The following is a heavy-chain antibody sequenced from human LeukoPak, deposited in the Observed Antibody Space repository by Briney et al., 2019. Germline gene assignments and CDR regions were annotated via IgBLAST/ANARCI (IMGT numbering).Heavy chain of an antibody. Sequence: ASETLSLTCAVYGGSFSGYYWSWIRQPTGKGLEWIGEINHSGSTNYNPSLKSRVTISVDTSKNQFSLKLSSVTAADTAVYYCARSRKLKYCSGGSCYNKIFDYWGQGTLVTVSS. V-gene: IGHV4-34*01. CDR2: INHSGST. J-gene: IGHJ4*02. CDR3: ARSRKLKYCSGGSCYNKIFDY. D-gene: IGHD2-15*01. CDR1: GGSFSGYY.